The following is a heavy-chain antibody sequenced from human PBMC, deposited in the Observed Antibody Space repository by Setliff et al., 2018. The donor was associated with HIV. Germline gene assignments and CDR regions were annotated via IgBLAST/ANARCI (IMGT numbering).Heavy chain of an antibody. CDR3: ASQPYNSGWFGGWFDP. CDR1: GDSISNYY. CDR2: IYYSGST. D-gene: IGHD6-19*01. Sequence: PSETLSLTCTVSGDSISNYYWSWIRQPPGKGLEWIGHIYYSGSTDYNPSLTSRVIISVDPSKNQFTLMLNSVTAAGTAVYYCASQPYNSGWFGGWFDPWGQGTLVTVSS. V-gene: IGHV4-59*12. J-gene: IGHJ5*02.